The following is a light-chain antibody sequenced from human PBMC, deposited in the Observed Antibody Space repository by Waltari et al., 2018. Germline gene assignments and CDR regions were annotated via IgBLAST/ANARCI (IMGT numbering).Light chain of an antibody. CDR3: SSLTTATTWV. Sequence: QSALTQPASVSGSPGQSITISCTGSNSDLGSYNYVAWYQQHPGKAPKLVISEVSIRPSGISNRFSGSKSGNTASLTISRLQADDEADYYCSSLTTATTWVFGGGTKVTIL. CDR1: NSDLGSYNY. CDR2: EVS. J-gene: IGLJ3*02. V-gene: IGLV2-14*01.